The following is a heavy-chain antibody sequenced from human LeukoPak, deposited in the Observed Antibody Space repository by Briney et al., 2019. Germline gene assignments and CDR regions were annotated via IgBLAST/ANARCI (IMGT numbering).Heavy chain of an antibody. Sequence: GGSLRLSCAASGFTFSDSYMSWIRQASGQGLEWVSYSTSSYTNYAESVKGRFTISRDNAKNSLYLQMNSLRAEDTAVYYCARGIYYFDSWGQGTLVTVSS. CDR3: ARGIYYFDS. V-gene: IGHV3-11*03. CDR2: STSSYT. J-gene: IGHJ4*02. CDR1: GFTFSDSY. D-gene: IGHD5-12*01.